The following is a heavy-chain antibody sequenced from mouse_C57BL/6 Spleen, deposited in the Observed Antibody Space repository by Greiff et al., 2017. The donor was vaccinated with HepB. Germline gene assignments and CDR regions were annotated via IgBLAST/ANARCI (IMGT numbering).Heavy chain of an antibody. CDR1: GYTFTSYW. V-gene: IGHV1-50*01. D-gene: IGHD1-1*01. J-gene: IGHJ4*01. CDR2: IDPSDSYT. CDR3: ARALRSYYAMDY. Sequence: QVQLKQPGAELVKPGASVKLSCKASGYTFTSYWMQWVKQRPGQGLEWIGEIDPSDSYTNYNQKFKGKATLTVDTSSSTAYMQLSSLTSEDSAVYYCARALRSYYAMDYWGQGTSVTVSS.